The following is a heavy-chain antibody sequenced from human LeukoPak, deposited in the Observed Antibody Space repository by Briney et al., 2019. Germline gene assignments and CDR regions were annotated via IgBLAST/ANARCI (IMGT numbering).Heavy chain of an antibody. J-gene: IGHJ6*02. CDR3: ARIYYAMDV. CDR2: IRINAHGGAT. CDR1: GFTFADYT. V-gene: IGHV3-49*04. Sequence: TGGSLRLSCTASGFTFADYTLSWVRQAPGQGLEWVAFIRINAHGGATEYAASVEGRFTISRDDSKSIAYLQMNSLKTEDTAVYYCARIYYAMDVWGQGTMVTVSS.